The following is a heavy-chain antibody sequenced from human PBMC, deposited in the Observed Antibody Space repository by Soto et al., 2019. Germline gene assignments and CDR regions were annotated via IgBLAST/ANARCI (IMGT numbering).Heavy chain of an antibody. CDR1: GFSLTTSGMC. Sequence: GSGPTLVNPTQTLTLTCSFSGFSLTTSGMCVGWIRQPPGKALEWLALIDWDDGKFYSPSLKTRLTTSKDTSKNQVVLTMTNMDPVDTATYFCARITQGDYFWFDPWGPGTLVTVSS. V-gene: IGHV2-70*01. D-gene: IGHD4-17*01. J-gene: IGHJ5*02. CDR2: IDWDDGK. CDR3: ARITQGDYFWFDP.